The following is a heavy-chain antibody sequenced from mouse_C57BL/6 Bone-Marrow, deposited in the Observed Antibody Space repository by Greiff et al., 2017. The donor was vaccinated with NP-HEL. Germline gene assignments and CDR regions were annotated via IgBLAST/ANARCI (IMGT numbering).Heavy chain of an antibody. CDR1: GFTFSDFY. CDR2: SRNKANDYTT. CDR3: ARDPHYYGSSPYWYFDV. V-gene: IGHV7-1*01. J-gene: IGHJ1*03. Sequence: EVKLVESGGGLVQSGRSLRLSCATSGFTFSDFYMEWVRQAPGKGLEWIAASRNKANDYTTEYSASVKGRFIVSRDTSQSILYLQMNALRAEDTAIYYCARDPHYYGSSPYWYFDVWGTGTTVTVSS. D-gene: IGHD1-1*01.